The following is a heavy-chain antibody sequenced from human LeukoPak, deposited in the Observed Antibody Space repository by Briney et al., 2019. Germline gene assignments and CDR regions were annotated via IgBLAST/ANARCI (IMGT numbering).Heavy chain of an antibody. CDR2: INPSGGST. CDR1: GYTFTSYY. D-gene: IGHD5-18*01. J-gene: IGHJ4*02. Sequence: ASVKVSCKASGYTFTSYYMHWVRQAPGQGLEWMGIINPSGGSTSYAQKFQGRVTMTRDTSTSTVYMELSSLRSEDTAVYYCVIGGVLDRGYSYGFDYWGQGTLVTVSS. V-gene: IGHV1-46*01. CDR3: VIGGVLDRGYSYGFDY.